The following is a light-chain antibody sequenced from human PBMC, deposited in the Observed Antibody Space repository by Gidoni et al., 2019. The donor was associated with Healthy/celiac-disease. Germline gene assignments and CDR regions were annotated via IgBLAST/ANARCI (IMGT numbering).Light chain of an antibody. CDR2: AAS. J-gene: IGKJ5*01. CDR3: QQYYSYPPIT. Sequence: AIRMTHSPSSFSASTGDRVTITCRASQGISSYLDWYQQKPGKAPKLLIYAASTLQSGVPSRFSGSGSGTDFTLTISCLQSEDFATYYCQQYYSYPPITFGQGTRLEIK. CDR1: QGISSY. V-gene: IGKV1-8*01.